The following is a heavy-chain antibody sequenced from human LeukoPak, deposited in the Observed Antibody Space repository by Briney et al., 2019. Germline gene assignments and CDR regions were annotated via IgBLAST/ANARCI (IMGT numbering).Heavy chain of an antibody. J-gene: IGHJ4*02. Sequence: GGSLRLSCAASGFTFSDAWLSWVRQAPGKGLEYVGHIKSKSAGGTTDCAAPVRGRIIISRDDSYNTLYLQMNSLKSEDTAIYYCATGGHYFGSWGQGTLVTVSS. V-gene: IGHV3-15*01. CDR3: ATGGHYFGS. CDR1: GFTFSDAW. CDR2: IKSKSAGGTT.